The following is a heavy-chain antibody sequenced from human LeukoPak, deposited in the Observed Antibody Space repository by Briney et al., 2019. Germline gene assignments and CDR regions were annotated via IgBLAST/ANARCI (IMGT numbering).Heavy chain of an antibody. CDR1: GGSFSNHF. CDR2: IYPSGNT. V-gene: IGHV4-4*07. CDR3: AREDSGSYYNFYYFYMDV. J-gene: IGHJ6*03. Sequence: SETLSLTCSVSGGSFSNHFWSWVRHPAGKGLEWIGRIYPSGNTNYNPSLKSGVTLSVDTSKTQFYLSLSSVTAADTAVYYCAREDSGSYYNFYYFYMDVWGKGTTVTISS. D-gene: IGHD3-10*01.